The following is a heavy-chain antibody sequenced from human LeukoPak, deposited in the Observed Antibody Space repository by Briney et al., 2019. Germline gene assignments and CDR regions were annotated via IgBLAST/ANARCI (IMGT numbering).Heavy chain of an antibody. CDR2: INHSGST. CDR3: ARRSYDGSGYYYVDY. Sequence: SETLSLTCAVYGGSFSGYYWSWIRQPPGKGLEWIGEINHSGSTNYNPSLKSRVTISVDTSKNQFSLKLSSVTAADTAVYYCARRSYDGSGYYYVDYWGQGTLVTVSS. J-gene: IGHJ4*02. V-gene: IGHV4-34*01. D-gene: IGHD3-22*01. CDR1: GGSFSGYY.